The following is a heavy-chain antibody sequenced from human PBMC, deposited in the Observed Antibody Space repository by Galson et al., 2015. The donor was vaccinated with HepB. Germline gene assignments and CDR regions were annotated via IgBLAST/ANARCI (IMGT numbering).Heavy chain of an antibody. V-gene: IGHV4-39*01. D-gene: IGHD1-26*01. J-gene: IGHJ4*02. CDR3: ARPLVGVTTGFDY. CDR2: IDYSGTT. CDR1: GGSISSSTSY. Sequence: ETLSLTCTVSGGSISSSTSYWGWIRQPPGKGLEWIGSIDYSGTTYYNPSLKSRVTISVDTSKNQFSLKLSSVTAADTSVYYCARPLVGVTTGFDYWGQGTLVTVSS.